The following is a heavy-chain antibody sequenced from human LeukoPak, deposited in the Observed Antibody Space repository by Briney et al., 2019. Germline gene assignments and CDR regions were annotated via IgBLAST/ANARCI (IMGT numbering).Heavy chain of an antibody. CDR1: GYTVTVNY. J-gene: IGHJ4*02. D-gene: IGHD4-17*01. CDR2: INPNSGGT. CDR3: ARGRSVTTSSPFDY. Sequence: ASVKVSCKASGYTVTVNYLHWVRQAPGQGLEWMGWINPNSGGTKHGQKFQGRVSMTRDTSISTAYLELSSLRSDDTAVYYCARGRSVTTSSPFDYWGQGTLVTVSS. V-gene: IGHV1-2*02.